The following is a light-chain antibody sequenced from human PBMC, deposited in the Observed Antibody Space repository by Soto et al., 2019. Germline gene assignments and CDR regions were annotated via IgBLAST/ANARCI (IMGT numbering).Light chain of an antibody. CDR2: WAS. V-gene: IGKV4-1*01. Sequence: DIVMTQSPDSLAVSLGERATINCKSSQSVLYSSNNRNYLAWYQQKPGQPPKLLIYWASTRESGVPDRFSGSGPGTDFTLTISSLQAEDVAVYYCQQYYNTPLTLGGGTKVDIK. J-gene: IGKJ4*01. CDR1: QSVLYSSNNRNY. CDR3: QQYYNTPLT.